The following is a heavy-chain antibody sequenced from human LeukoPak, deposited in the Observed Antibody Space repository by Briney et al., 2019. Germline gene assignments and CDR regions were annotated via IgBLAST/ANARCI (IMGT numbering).Heavy chain of an antibody. Sequence: ASVKVSCKTSGYTFTNYGISWVRQAPGQGLEWMGWISAYNGNTNYTQNLQGRVTMTTDTSTSTAYMELRSLRSDDTAVYYCAKATIAAAGTSTNHYYYYYYMDVWGKGTTVTVSS. CDR1: GYTFTNYG. J-gene: IGHJ6*03. CDR3: AKATIAAAGTSTNHYYYYYYMDV. V-gene: IGHV1-18*01. D-gene: IGHD6-13*01. CDR2: ISAYNGNT.